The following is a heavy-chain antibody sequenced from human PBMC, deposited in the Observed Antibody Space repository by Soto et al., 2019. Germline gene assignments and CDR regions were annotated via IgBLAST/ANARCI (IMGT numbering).Heavy chain of an antibody. J-gene: IGHJ1*01. D-gene: IGHD4-17*01. CDR2: IWYDGSNK. V-gene: IGHV3-33*01. Sequence: AGSLRLSCAASGFTFSSYGMHWVRHAPGKGLEWVAVIWYDGSNKYYADSVKGRFTISRDNSKNTLYLQMNSLRAEDTAVYYCARDPDYGDYVGYFQHWGQGTLVTVSS. CDR1: GFTFSSYG. CDR3: ARDPDYGDYVGYFQH.